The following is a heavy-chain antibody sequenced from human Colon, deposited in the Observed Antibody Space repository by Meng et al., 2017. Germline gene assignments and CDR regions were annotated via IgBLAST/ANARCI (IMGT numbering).Heavy chain of an antibody. Sequence: SETLSLTCTVSGGSITNYYWSWLRQPPGKGREWIGYIFYTGSTHYNPSLASRVTITIDTSENQFSLRLSSVTAADTAVYYCARAATYGDFDSWGQGTLVTVSS. D-gene: IGHD4/OR15-4a*01. J-gene: IGHJ4*02. CDR3: ARAATYGDFDS. V-gene: IGHV4-59*01. CDR1: GGSITNYY. CDR2: IFYTGST.